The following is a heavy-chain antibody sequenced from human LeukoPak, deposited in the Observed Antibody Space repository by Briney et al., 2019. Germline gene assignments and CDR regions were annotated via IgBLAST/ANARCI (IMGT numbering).Heavy chain of an antibody. CDR1: GGTFNNSA. CDR3: ARDLGTIFGVVNRYYFDY. D-gene: IGHD3-3*01. CDR2: IMPLFGTA. Sequence: SVKVSCKTSGGTFNNSAISWVRQAPGQGLEWLGGIMPLFGTAGYAQKFQGRVTITADESTSTAYMELSSLRSEDTAVYYCARDLGTIFGVVNRYYFDYWGQGTLVTVSS. V-gene: IGHV1-69*13. J-gene: IGHJ4*02.